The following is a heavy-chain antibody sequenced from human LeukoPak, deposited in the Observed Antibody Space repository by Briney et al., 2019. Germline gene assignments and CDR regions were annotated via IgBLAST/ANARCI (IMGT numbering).Heavy chain of an antibody. J-gene: IGHJ3*02. CDR1: GFTFSSYW. V-gene: IGHV3-7*01. CDR3: ARDSTVAGTAGGAFDI. CDR2: IKQDGSEK. D-gene: IGHD6-19*01. Sequence: SGGSLRLSCAASGFTFSSYWMSWVRQAPGKGLEWVANIKQDGSEKYYVDSVKGRFTISRDNAKNSLYLQMNSLRAEDTAVYYCARDSTVAGTAGGAFDIWGQGTMVTVSS.